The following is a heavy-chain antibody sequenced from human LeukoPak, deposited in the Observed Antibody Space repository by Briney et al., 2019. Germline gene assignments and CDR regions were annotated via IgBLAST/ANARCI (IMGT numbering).Heavy chain of an antibody. V-gene: IGHV4-4*07. J-gene: IGHJ5*02. CDR3: ARDKYSNYGNWLVP. CDR1: GGSLSGYY. D-gene: IGHD4-11*01. Sequence: SETLSLTCSVSGGSLSGYYWSWIRQPAGKGLEWIGHIYNSGTINYNPSLKSRVTMSVDTSKNHFSLKLRSVTAADTAVYYCARDKYSNYGNWLVPWGQGTRVTVSS. CDR2: IYNSGTI.